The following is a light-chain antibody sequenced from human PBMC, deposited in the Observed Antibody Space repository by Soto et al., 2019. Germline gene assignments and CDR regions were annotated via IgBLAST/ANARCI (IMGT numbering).Light chain of an antibody. CDR2: GAS. CDR3: QQYSSSTPPWT. V-gene: IGKV3-20*01. J-gene: IGKJ1*01. CDR1: QSVSNNY. Sequence: ESVLTQSPGTLSLSPGERATLSCRASQSVSNNYLAWYQQKPGQAPRLLIYGASSRATDIPDRFSGSASGTDFTLTISRLEPEDFAVYYCQQYSSSTPPWTFGQGTKVDIK.